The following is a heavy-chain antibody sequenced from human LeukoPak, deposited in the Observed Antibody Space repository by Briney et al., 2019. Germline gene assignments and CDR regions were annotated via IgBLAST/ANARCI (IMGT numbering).Heavy chain of an antibody. CDR2: INPSGGST. CDR3: ARDRGSLGSSGYYFGY. V-gene: IGHV1-46*01. D-gene: IGHD3-22*01. J-gene: IGHJ4*02. CDR1: GYTFTSYY. Sequence: GASVKVSCKASGYTFTSYYMHWVRQAPGQGLEWMGIINPSGGSTSYAQKFQGRVTMTRDMSTSTVYMELSSLRSEDTAVYYCARDRGSLGSSGYYFGYWGQGTLVTVSS.